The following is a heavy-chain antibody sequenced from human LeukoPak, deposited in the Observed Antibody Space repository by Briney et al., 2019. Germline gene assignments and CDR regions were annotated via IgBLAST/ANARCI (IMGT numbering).Heavy chain of an antibody. CDR1: GGSFSGYY. D-gene: IGHD2-2*01. V-gene: IGHV4-34*01. J-gene: IGHJ5*02. CDR3: ARTFQRGDIVVVPAASPPRRNWFDP. Sequence: TSETLSLTCAVYGGSFSGYYWSWIRQPPGKGLEWIGEINHSGSTNYNPSLKSRVTISVDTSKNQFSLKLSSVTAADTAVYYCARTFQRGDIVVVPAASPPRRNWFDPWGQGTLVTVSS. CDR2: INHSGST.